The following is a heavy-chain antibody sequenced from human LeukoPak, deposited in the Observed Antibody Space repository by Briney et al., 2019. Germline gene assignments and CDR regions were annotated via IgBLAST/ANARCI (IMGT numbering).Heavy chain of an antibody. J-gene: IGHJ6*03. V-gene: IGHV3-23*01. CDR3: AKGGYRDGVSCYGYYYMDV. Sequence: GGSLRLSCAASGFTFSSYSMNWVRQAPGKGLEWVSAISSAGGSTYYADSVKGRFTISRDNSKHTLFLQMNSLRAEDTAVYYCAKGGYRDGVSCYGYYYMDVWGKGTTVTVSS. CDR2: ISSAGGST. CDR1: GFTFSSYS. D-gene: IGHD2-15*01.